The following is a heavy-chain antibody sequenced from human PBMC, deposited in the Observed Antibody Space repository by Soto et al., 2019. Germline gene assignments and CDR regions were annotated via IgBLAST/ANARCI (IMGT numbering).Heavy chain of an antibody. CDR2: ISPNSGNT. D-gene: IGHD3-22*01. CDR3: VKDRDSNSWPFSDV. J-gene: IGHJ6*02. Sequence: QVHLVQSGAEVKKPGASVNVSCKTSGYTFTRNGISWVRQAPGQGLEWMGWISPNSGNTRYAQKLQDRVIMTTDTSTSTAYMELRSLRSDDTAVYYCVKDRDSNSWPFSDVWGPWTTVTVSS. CDR1: GYTFTRNG. V-gene: IGHV1-18*01.